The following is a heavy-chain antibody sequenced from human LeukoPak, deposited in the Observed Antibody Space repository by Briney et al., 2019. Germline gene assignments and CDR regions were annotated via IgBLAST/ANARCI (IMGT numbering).Heavy chain of an antibody. CDR1: GGSISSYY. CDR2: IYYSGST. J-gene: IGHJ5*02. CDR3: ARVAGSYSNWFDP. Sequence: SETLSLTCTVSGGSISSYYWSWIRQPPGKGLEWIGYIYYSGSTNYNPSLKSRVTISVDTSKNQFSLKLSSVTAADTAVYYCARVAGSYSNWFDPWGQGTLVTVSS. V-gene: IGHV4-59*01. D-gene: IGHD3-10*01.